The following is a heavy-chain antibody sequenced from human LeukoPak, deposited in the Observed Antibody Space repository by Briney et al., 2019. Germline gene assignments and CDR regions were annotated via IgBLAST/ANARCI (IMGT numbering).Heavy chain of an antibody. CDR1: GFTFSSYS. CDR2: ISSSSSTI. D-gene: IGHD6-19*01. Sequence: PGGSLRLSCAASGFTFSSYSMNWVRQAPGKGREGVSYISSSSSTIYYADSVKGRFTISRDNAKTSLYLQMNSLRAEDTAVYYCARGIRAGIYYFDYWGQGTLVTVSS. CDR3: ARGIRAGIYYFDY. J-gene: IGHJ4*02. V-gene: IGHV3-48*04.